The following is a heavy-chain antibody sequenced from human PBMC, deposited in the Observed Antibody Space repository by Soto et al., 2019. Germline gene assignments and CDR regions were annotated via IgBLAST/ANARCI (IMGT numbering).Heavy chain of an antibody. V-gene: IGHV4-39*01. CDR2: MDYSGRA. J-gene: IGHJ4*02. D-gene: IGHD3-3*01. CDR1: GGSMSSSTYY. CDR3: ARHKRITIVGEAPIRGIFDY. Sequence: QVPLQESGPGLVKPSETLSLNCTVFGGSMSSSTYYWGWIRQPPGKGLEWIGGMDYSGRAYYNPSLKSRVTISVDTSKNKFSLKLSSVTAADTAVYYCARHKRITIVGEAPIRGIFDYWGQGDLVTVSS.